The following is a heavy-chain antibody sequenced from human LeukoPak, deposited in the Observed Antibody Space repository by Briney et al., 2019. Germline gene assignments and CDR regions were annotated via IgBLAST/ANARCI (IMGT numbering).Heavy chain of an antibody. CDR2: ISGSGGST. D-gene: IGHD4-17*01. CDR3: AKDDYGDSYNWFDP. Sequence: GGSLRLSCAASGFTFSRYAMSWVRQAPGKGLEWVSGISGSGGSTYYADSVKGRFTISRDNSKNTLFLQMNSLRVEDTAIYYCAKDDYGDSYNWFDPWGQGTLVTVSS. J-gene: IGHJ5*02. CDR1: GFTFSRYA. V-gene: IGHV3-23*01.